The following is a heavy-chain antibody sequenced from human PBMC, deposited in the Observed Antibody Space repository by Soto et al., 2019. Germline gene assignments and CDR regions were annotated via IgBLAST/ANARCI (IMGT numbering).Heavy chain of an antibody. D-gene: IGHD6-13*01. J-gene: IGHJ4*02. CDR2: ITSTGSYI. CDR1: GFTFSDYS. CDR3: AREPPYSSSWSYFDY. Sequence: GGSLRLSCAASGFTFSDYSMNWVRQAPGKGLEWLSSITSTGSYIYYADSVKGRFTISRDNAGSSLFLQMNSLRAEDTAMYYCAREPPYSSSWSYFDYWGQGTLVAVSS. V-gene: IGHV3-21*01.